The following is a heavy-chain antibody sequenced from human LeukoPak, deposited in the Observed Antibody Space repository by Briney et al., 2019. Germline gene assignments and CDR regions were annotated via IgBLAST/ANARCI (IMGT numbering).Heavy chain of an antibody. J-gene: IGHJ4*02. CDR2: ISDSGDYT. CDR1: GFTFSSYA. CDR3: AKDTSIGKCCTNGVCSPFDY. Sequence: GGSLRLSCAGSGFTFSSYAMSWVRQAPGQGLEWVSAISDSGDYTSYADSVRGRFTISRDNSRNTLYLQMISLRPEDTAVYYCAKDTSIGKCCTNGVCSPFDYWGQGTLVTVSS. D-gene: IGHD2-8*01. V-gene: IGHV3-23*01.